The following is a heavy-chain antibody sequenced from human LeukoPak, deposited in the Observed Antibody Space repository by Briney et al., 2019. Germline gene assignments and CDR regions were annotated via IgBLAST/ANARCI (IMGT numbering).Heavy chain of an antibody. J-gene: IGHJ4*02. CDR1: GGSISSSSYY. V-gene: IGHV4-39*07. CDR2: ITHSGST. CDR3: ARERWQQLVFDY. D-gene: IGHD6-13*01. Sequence: SETLSLTCTVSGGSISSSSYYWSWIRQPPGKGLEWIGEITHSGSTNYNPSLKSRVTISVDTSKNQFSLKLSSVTAADTAVYYCARERWQQLVFDYWGQGTLVTVSS.